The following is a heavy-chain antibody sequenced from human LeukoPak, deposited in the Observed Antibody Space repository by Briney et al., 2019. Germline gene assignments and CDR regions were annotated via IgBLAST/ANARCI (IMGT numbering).Heavy chain of an antibody. V-gene: IGHV1-69*05. D-gene: IGHD4-23*01. J-gene: IGHJ4*02. Sequence: ASVKVSCKASGGTFSSYAISWVRQAPGQGLEWMGGIIPIFGTANYAQKFQGRVTITTDESTSTAYMELSSLRSEDTAVYYCARGHPVEDYGGNSYYFDYWGQGTLVTVPS. CDR3: ARGHPVEDYGGNSYYFDY. CDR2: IIPIFGTA. CDR1: GGTFSSYA.